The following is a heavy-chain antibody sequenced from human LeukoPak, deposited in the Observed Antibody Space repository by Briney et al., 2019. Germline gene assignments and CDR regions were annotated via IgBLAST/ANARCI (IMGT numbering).Heavy chain of an antibody. CDR1: GFTLSNAW. Sequence: PGGSLRLSCVVSGFTLSNAWMSWIRQAPGKGLEWVGRIKTKTDGDRTDYAAPVEGRFTISRDDSKNTLSLQMNSLKTEDTAVYFCARDRRTRVRGYGKAGTTALDYWGQGTLVTVSS. CDR2: IKTKTDGDRT. D-gene: IGHD1-7*01. CDR3: ARDRRTRVRGYGKAGTTALDY. V-gene: IGHV3-15*01. J-gene: IGHJ4*02.